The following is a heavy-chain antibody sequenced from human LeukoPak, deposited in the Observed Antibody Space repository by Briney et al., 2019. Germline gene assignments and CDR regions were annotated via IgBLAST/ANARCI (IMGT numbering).Heavy chain of an antibody. J-gene: IGHJ4*02. D-gene: IGHD2-2*01. CDR2: IKPNSGDT. Sequence: ASVKVSGKASGYTFTDYYLHWVRQAPGQGFEWMGWIKPNSGDTNYAQKFQGRVTMTRDTSISTAHMEMSRLRSDDTAVYYCARANFLYCSSTTCLFDYWGQGTLVTVSS. CDR1: GYTFTDYY. CDR3: ARANFLYCSSTTCLFDY. V-gene: IGHV1-2*02.